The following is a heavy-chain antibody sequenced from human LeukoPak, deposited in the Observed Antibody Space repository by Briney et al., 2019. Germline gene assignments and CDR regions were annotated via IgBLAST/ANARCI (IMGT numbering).Heavy chain of an antibody. V-gene: IGHV4-59*11. CDR2: IYYSGST. J-gene: IGHJ6*03. CDR1: GGSISSHY. D-gene: IGHD3-10*01. Sequence: SETLSLTCTVSGGSISSHYWSWIRQPPGKGLERIGYIYYSGSTNYNPSLKSRVTISVDTSKNQFSLKLSSVTAADTAVYYCASDAYYGSGSYTSYYYYYYMDVWGKGTTVTVSS. CDR3: ASDAYYGSGSYTSYYYYYYMDV.